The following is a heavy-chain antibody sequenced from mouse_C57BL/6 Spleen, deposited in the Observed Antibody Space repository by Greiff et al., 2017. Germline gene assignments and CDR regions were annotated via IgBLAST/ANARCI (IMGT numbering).Heavy chain of an antibody. CDR3: ANEGDWGSIYGWYFDV. Sequence: QMKKSGPELVKPGASVKIPCKASGYTFTDYNMDWVKQSHGKSLEWIGDINPNNGGTIYNQKFKGKATLTVDKYSSTAYMELRSLTSEDTAVYSCANEGDWGSIYGWYFDVWGTGTTVTVSS. J-gene: IGHJ1*03. V-gene: IGHV1-18*01. CDR2: INPNNGGT. CDR1: GYTFTDYN. D-gene: IGHD1-1*01.